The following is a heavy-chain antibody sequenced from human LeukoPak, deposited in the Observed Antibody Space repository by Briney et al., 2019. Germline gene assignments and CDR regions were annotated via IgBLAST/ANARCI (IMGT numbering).Heavy chain of an antibody. CDR2: ISYDGSNK. Sequence: GGSLRLSCAASGFTFSSYGMHWVRQAQGKGLEWVAAISYDGSNKYYADSVKGRFTISRDNSKNTLYLQMNSLRAEDTAVYYCARMGPHYYGSGSPLGPWGQGTLVTVSS. J-gene: IGHJ5*02. D-gene: IGHD3-10*01. V-gene: IGHV3-30*03. CDR3: ARMGPHYYGSGSPLGP. CDR1: GFTFSSYG.